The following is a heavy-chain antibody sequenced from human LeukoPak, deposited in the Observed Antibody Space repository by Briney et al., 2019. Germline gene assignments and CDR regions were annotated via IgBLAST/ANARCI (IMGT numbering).Heavy chain of an antibody. V-gene: IGHV1-18*01. J-gene: IGHJ3*02. CDR3: ARDKSEHSGNFDAFDI. CDR2: ISTYNGNI. CDR1: GYTSFTYG. Sequence: ASVKVSCKASGYTSFTYGINWVRQAPGQGLEWMGWISTYNGNINYAQKFQGRVTMTTDTSTSTAYMELRSLRSDDTAVYYCARDKSEHSGNFDAFDIWGQGTMVTVSS. D-gene: IGHD1-26*01.